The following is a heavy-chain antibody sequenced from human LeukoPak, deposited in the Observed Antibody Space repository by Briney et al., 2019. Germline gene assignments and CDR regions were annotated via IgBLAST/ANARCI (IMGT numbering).Heavy chain of an antibody. CDR2: IYYSGGT. J-gene: IGHJ4*02. V-gene: IGHV4-31*03. Sequence: PSETLSLTCTVSGGSISSGGYYWSWIRQHPGKRLEWIGYIYYSGGTYYNPSLKSRVTISVDTSKNQFSLKLSSVTAADTAVYYCASFSSSNKLGFDYWGQGALVTVSS. CDR3: ASFSSSNKLGFDY. CDR1: GGSISSGGYY. D-gene: IGHD6-6*01.